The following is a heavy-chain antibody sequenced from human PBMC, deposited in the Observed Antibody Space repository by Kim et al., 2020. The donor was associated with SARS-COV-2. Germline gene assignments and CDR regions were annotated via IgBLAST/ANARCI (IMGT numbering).Heavy chain of an antibody. CDR2: INHSGST. CDR1: GGSFSGYY. J-gene: IGHJ4*02. CDR3: ARGKGGIAVASGWRY. Sequence: SETLSLTCAVYGGSFSGYYWSWIRQPPGKGLEWIGEINHSGSTNYNPSLKSRVTISVDTSKNQFSLKLSSVTAADTAVYYCARGKGGIAVASGWRYWGQGTLVTVSS. V-gene: IGHV4-34*01. D-gene: IGHD6-19*01.